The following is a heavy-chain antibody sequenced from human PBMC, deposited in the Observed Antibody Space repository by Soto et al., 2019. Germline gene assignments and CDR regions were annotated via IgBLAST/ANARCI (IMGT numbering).Heavy chain of an antibody. CDR3: ARSPYTTGYHYGMDA. CDR2: IWYDGSKR. D-gene: IGHD3-9*01. Sequence: PGGSLRLSCAASGFSFSLYGMHWVRQPPGKGLEWVAVIWYDGSKRYYADSVQGRFTISRDNSKSTLYLEMNSLRAEDTALYYCARSPYTTGYHYGMDAWGQGTTVTVSS. CDR1: GFSFSLYG. V-gene: IGHV3-33*01. J-gene: IGHJ6*02.